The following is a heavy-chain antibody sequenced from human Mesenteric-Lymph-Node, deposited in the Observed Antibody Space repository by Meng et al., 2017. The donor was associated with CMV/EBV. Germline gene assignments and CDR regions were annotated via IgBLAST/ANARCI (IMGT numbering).Heavy chain of an antibody. J-gene: IGHJ3*02. CDR2: INHSGST. D-gene: IGHD2-2*01. CDR3: ARGRGYQLLFTSDAFDI. Sequence: SETLSLTCAVYGGSFSGYYWSWIRQPPGKGLEWIGEINHSGSTNYNPSLKSRVTISVDTSKNQFSLKLSSVTAADTAVYYCARGRGYQLLFTSDAFDIWGQGTMVTVSS. V-gene: IGHV4-34*01. CDR1: GGSFSGYY.